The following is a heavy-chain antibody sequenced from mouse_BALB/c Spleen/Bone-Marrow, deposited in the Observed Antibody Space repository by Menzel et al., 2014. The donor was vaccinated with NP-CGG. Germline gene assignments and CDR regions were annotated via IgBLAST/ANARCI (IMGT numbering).Heavy chain of an antibody. V-gene: IGHV1-66*01. Sequence: VQLQESGPELVKPGASVKISCKASGYRFTSYYIHWVKQRPGQGLEWIGWIFPVSVNNKYNEKFKGKATLTADTSSSTAYMQLSSLTSEDSAVYFCARGKDAMDYRGQGTSVTVSS. J-gene: IGHJ4*01. CDR2: IFPVSVNN. CDR3: ARGKDAMDY. CDR1: GYRFTSYY.